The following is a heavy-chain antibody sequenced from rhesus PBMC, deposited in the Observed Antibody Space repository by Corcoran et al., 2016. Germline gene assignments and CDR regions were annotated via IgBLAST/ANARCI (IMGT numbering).Heavy chain of an antibody. Sequence: QVQLQESGPGVVKPSETLSLTCAVSGGSISDSYRWSWIRQPPGKGMERIGYITYSGSTSYNPSLKSRVTMSRDTSKNQFSLKLGSVTAADTAVYYCARENNWNYGDVWGPGVLVTVSS. J-gene: IGHJ5-1*01. CDR1: GGSISDSYR. D-gene: IGHD1-26*01. CDR2: ITYSGST. CDR3: ARENNWNYGDV. V-gene: IGHV4-122*02.